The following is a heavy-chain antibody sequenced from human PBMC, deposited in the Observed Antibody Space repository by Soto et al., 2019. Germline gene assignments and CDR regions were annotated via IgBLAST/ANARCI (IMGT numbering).Heavy chain of an antibody. CDR1: GLNFSNFA. CDR3: ARDDDYCSSTSCLSYFDY. V-gene: IGHV3-30-3*01. CDR2: ISYDGSNK. D-gene: IGHD2-2*01. J-gene: IGHJ4*02. Sequence: LRLPWAASGLNFSNFAMHRVSQAPGKGLEWVAVISYDGSNKYYADSVKGRFTISRDNSRNTLYLQMNSLRAEDTAVYYCARDDDYCSSTSCLSYFDYWGQGTLVTVSS.